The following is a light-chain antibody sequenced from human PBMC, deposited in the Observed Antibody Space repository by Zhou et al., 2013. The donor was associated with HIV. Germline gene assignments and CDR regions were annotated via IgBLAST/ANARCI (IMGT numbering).Light chain of an antibody. V-gene: IGKV3-11*01. CDR1: QSLSSDY. Sequence: PGESATLSCRASQSLSSDYLSWYQQQPGRSPRLLIYDASNRATGIPARFSGSGSGTDFTLTISSLEPEDFAVYYCQQRSNWPGITFGQGTRLEIK. J-gene: IGKJ5*01. CDR3: QQRSNWPGIT. CDR2: DAS.